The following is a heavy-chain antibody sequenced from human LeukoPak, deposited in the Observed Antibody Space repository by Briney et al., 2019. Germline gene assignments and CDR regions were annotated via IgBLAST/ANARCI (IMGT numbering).Heavy chain of an antibody. V-gene: IGHV3-74*01. Sequence: GGSLRLSCAASGFTFSSYWMHWVRQAPGKGLVWVSRINSDGSSTSYADSVKGRFTISRDNAKNTLYLQMNSLRAEDTAVYYCARVWTICPSCYTQEDYWGQGTLVTVSS. CDR1: GFTFSSYW. D-gene: IGHD2-2*02. CDR2: INSDGSST. J-gene: IGHJ4*02. CDR3: ARVWTICPSCYTQEDY.